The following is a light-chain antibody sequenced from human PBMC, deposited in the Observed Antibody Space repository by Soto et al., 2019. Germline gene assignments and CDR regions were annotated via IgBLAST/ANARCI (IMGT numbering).Light chain of an antibody. CDR3: SSYAGINNLGV. V-gene: IGLV2-8*01. CDR1: SSDVGGYKY. Sequence: QSALTQPPSASGSPGQSVTISCTGTSSDVGGYKYVSWYQQHPDKAPKLMIFEVNKRPSGVPDRFSGSKSGNTASLTGSGLQAEDEADYYCSSYAGINNLGVFGTGTKLTVL. J-gene: IGLJ1*01. CDR2: EVN.